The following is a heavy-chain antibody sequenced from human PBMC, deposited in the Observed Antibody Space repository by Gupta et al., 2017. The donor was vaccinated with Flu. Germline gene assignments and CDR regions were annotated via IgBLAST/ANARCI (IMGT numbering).Heavy chain of an antibody. V-gene: IGHV4-31*03. J-gene: IGHJ5*02. CDR3: AREWVYGSGDNWFDP. Sequence: QVQLQESGPGLVKASQTLSLTCTVSGGSVTNGAYYWAWIRQHPGKGLEWIGYIYYNGETYYNPSLESRLAISVDTSKNQFSLKLSSVTAADSAIYYCAREWVYGSGDNWFDPWGQGALVTVSS. CDR2: IYYNGET. CDR1: GGSVTNGAYY. D-gene: IGHD3-10*01.